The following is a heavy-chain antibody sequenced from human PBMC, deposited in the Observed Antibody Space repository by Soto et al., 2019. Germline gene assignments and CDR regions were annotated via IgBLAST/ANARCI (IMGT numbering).Heavy chain of an antibody. Sequence: PSETLSLTCTVSGGSISSSSYYWGWIRQPPGKGLEWIGCIYYSGSTYYNPSLKSRVTISVDTSKNQFSLKLSSVTAADTAVYYCARLRVRGVLDYYYGMDVWGQGTTVTVSS. CDR2: IYYSGST. D-gene: IGHD3-10*01. CDR3: ARLRVRGVLDYYYGMDV. V-gene: IGHV4-39*01. J-gene: IGHJ6*02. CDR1: GGSISSSSYY.